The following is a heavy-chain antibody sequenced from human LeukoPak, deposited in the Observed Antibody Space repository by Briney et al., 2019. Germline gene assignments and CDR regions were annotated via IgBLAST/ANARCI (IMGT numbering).Heavy chain of an antibody. CDR3: ARAYGDYFDY. V-gene: IGHV4-59*01. CDR2: IYYSGST. Sequence: SETLSLTCTVPGGSISSYYWSWIRQPPGKGLEWIGYIYYSGSTNYNPSLKSRVTISVDTSKNQFSLKLSSVTAADTAVYYCARAYGDYFDYWGQGTLVTVSS. D-gene: IGHD4-17*01. CDR1: GGSISSYY. J-gene: IGHJ4*02.